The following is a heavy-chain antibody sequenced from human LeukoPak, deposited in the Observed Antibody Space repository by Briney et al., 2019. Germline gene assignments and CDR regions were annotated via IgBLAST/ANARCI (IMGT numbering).Heavy chain of an antibody. CDR3: ARDGYFDWLLHY. Sequence: GKSLRLSCTASGFTFSDYGMHWVRQPPGKGLEWVAIIWYDGSNKTYEDSVKGRFTISRDNSKNTLYLQMNSLRAEDTAVCYCARDGYFDWLLHYWGQGTLVTVSS. V-gene: IGHV3-33*01. CDR2: IWYDGSNK. J-gene: IGHJ4*02. D-gene: IGHD3-9*01. CDR1: GFTFSDYG.